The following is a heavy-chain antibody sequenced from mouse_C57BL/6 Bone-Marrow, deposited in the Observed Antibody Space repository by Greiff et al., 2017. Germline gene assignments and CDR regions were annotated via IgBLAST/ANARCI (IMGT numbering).Heavy chain of an antibody. CDR2: IHPNSGGT. CDR1: GYTFTSYC. CDR3: NYDGYSMLGYFDV. J-gene: IGHJ1*03. D-gene: IGHD2-3*01. V-gene: IGHV1-64*01. Sequence: QVQLQQPGAELVKPGASVKLSCKASGYTFTSYCMPWVKQRPGQGLEWIGMIHPNSGGTNYTEQFQSTDTLTVDKSSSTAYIQLSSLTSEEAAVDYCNYDGYSMLGYFDVWGTGTTVTVSS.